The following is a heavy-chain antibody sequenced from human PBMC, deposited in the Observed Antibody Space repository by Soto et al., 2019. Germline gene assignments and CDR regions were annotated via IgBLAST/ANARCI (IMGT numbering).Heavy chain of an antibody. Sequence: EVQLVESGGGLVKPGGSPRLSCAASGFTFSGDSMNWVRQAPGKGLEWVSSISTTSTYIYYADSVKGRFTISRDNANNSLHLQMNSRRAEDTAVYYCTRDYVMDVWGQGTTVTVSS. V-gene: IGHV3-21*02. CDR3: TRDYVMDV. CDR1: GFTFSGDS. CDR2: ISTTSTYI. J-gene: IGHJ6*02.